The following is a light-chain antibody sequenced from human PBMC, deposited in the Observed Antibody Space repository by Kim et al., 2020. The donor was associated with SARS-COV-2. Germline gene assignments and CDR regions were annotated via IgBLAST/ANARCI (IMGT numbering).Light chain of an antibody. Sequence: SYELTQPPSVSVAPGQTARITCGGNNMGGKTVHWYQQKPGQAPVLVIRYDGDRPSGIPERFSGSNSGNTATLTISRVEAGDEADYYCQVWDRSRDNVLFG. J-gene: IGLJ2*01. CDR3: QVWDRSRDNVL. CDR2: YDG. V-gene: IGLV3-21*04. CDR1: NMGGKT.